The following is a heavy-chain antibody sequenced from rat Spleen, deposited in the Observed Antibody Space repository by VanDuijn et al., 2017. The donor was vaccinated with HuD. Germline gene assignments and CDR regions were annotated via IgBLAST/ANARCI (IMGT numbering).Heavy chain of an antibody. CDR3: TNNWEAYY. CDR2: ITNTGDAT. Sequence: EVQLVESDGGLVQPGRSLKLSCAASGFTFNNYWMTWIRQAPGKGLEWVASITNTGDATYYPDSVKGRFTISRDNAETTLYLQMNSLRSEDTATYYCTNNWEAYYWGQGVMVTVSS. J-gene: IGHJ2*01. D-gene: IGHD5-1*01. V-gene: IGHV5-31*01. CDR1: GFTFNNYW.